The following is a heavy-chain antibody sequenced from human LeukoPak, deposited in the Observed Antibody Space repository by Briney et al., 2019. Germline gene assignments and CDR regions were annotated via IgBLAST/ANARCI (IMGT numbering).Heavy chain of an antibody. V-gene: IGHV4-59*01. D-gene: IGHD2-2*02. CDR2: IYYSGST. J-gene: IGHJ4*02. Sequence: KASETLSLTCTVSGGSIKSYYWSWIRQPPGKGLEWIGDIYYSGSTNYNPSLKSRVTISIDTSKNQFSLKLSSVTAADTAVYYCARGGRGYCTSTFCYTAFDYWGQGTLVTVSS. CDR3: ARGGRGYCTSTFCYTAFDY. CDR1: GGSIKSYY.